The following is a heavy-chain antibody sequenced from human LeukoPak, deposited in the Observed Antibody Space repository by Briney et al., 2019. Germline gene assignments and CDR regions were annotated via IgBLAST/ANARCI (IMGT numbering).Heavy chain of an antibody. D-gene: IGHD3-10*01. J-gene: IGHJ4*02. CDR2: ISGSGGST. V-gene: IGHV3-23*01. CDR3: AKATVIWVGESGELDY. CDR1: GFTFSSYT. Sequence: GGSLRLSCAASGFTFSSYTMSWVRQAPGKGLEGVSAISGSGGSTYYADSAKGRFTISRDNSKNTLYLQKNTLRVEDMDVYYCAKATVIWVGESGELDYWGQGTLVTVSS.